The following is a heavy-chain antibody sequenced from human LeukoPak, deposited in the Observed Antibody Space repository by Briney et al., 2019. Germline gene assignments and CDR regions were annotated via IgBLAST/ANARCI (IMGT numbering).Heavy chain of an antibody. V-gene: IGHV1-46*01. Sequence: ASVKVSCKASGYTFTSYYMHWVRQAPGQGLEWMGIINPSGGSTSYAQKFQGRVTMTRDTSTSTVYMELSSLRSEDTALYYCARSMVRGVTHDYWGQGTLVTVSS. CDR2: INPSGGST. D-gene: IGHD3-10*01. J-gene: IGHJ4*02. CDR1: GYTFTSYY. CDR3: ARSMVRGVTHDY.